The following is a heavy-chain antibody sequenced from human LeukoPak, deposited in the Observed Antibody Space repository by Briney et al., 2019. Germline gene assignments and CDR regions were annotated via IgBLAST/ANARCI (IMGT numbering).Heavy chain of an antibody. CDR2: VYHTGST. CDR3: ARDQWRWNSGSYYKDY. V-gene: IGHV4-38-2*02. D-gene: IGHD1-26*01. Sequence: SETLSLTCAVSGYSITSGYYWGWIRQPPGKGLEWIGSVYHTGSTYYNPSLQSRVTISVDTSKNQFPLKLSSVTAADTAVYYCARDQWRWNSGSYYKDYWGQGTLVTVSS. J-gene: IGHJ4*02. CDR1: GYSITSGYY.